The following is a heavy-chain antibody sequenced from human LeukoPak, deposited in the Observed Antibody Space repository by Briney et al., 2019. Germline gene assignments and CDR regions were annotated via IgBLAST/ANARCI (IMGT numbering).Heavy chain of an antibody. D-gene: IGHD4-11*01. J-gene: IGHJ5*02. CDR1: GGSINSDY. CDR3: ARQYAGDTWFDP. V-gene: IGHV4-59*05. CDR2: IYHSGST. Sequence: SETLSLTCTVSGGSINSDYWSWIRQPPGEGLEWIGSIYHSGSTYYNPSLKSRVTISVDTSKNQFSLRLSSVTAADTAVYYCARQYAGDTWFDPWGQGTLVTASS.